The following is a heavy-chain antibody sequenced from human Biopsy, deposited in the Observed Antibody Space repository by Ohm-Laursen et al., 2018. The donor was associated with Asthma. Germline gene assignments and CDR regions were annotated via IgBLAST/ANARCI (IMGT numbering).Heavy chain of an antibody. CDR3: ATPYYYDSSGWGH. CDR1: GFMISAKY. V-gene: IGHV3-53*01. D-gene: IGHD3-22*01. J-gene: IGHJ4*02. Sequence: SLRLSCSASGFMISAKYINWARQVPGKGLEWVSTIYSGGDTFYAESVQGRFTISRDYSKNTVYLQMHSLTTEDTAVYFCATPYYYDSSGWGHWGQGTLVTVSS. CDR2: IYSGGDT.